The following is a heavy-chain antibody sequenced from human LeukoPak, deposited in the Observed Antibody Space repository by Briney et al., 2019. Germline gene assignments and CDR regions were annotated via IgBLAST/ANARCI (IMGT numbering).Heavy chain of an antibody. Sequence: GGSLRLSCAASGFTFSSYSMNWVRQAPGKGLEWVSLISWDGGSTYYADSVKGRFTISRDNSKNSLYLQMNSLRAEDTALYYCAKDMGVRDYYYMDVWGKGTTVTVSS. CDR1: GFTFSSYS. J-gene: IGHJ6*03. V-gene: IGHV3-43D*03. CDR3: AKDMGVRDYYYMDV. D-gene: IGHD1-26*01. CDR2: ISWDGGST.